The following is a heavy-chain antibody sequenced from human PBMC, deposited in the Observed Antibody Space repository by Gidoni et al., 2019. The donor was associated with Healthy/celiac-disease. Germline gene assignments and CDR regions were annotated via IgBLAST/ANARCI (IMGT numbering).Heavy chain of an antibody. V-gene: IGHV3-7*01. CDR1: GFTFSSYW. D-gene: IGHD2-8*01. Sequence: EVQLVESGGGLVQPGGSLRLSCAAAGFTFSSYWMSWVRQAPGKRLEWVANIKQDGSEKYYVDSVKGRFTISRDNAKNSLYLQMNSLRAEDTAVYYCARGSYCTNGVCYRPFDYWGQGTLVTVSS. CDR2: IKQDGSEK. CDR3: ARGSYCTNGVCYRPFDY. J-gene: IGHJ4*02.